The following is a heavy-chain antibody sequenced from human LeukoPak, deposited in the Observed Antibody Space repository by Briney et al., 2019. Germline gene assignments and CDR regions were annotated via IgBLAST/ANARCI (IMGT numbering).Heavy chain of an antibody. J-gene: IGHJ4*02. V-gene: IGHV5-51*01. D-gene: IGHD1-26*01. CDR2: IYPGDSDT. Sequence: PGGSLRLSCKGSRYTFTSYWISWVRQMPGKGLEWMGIIYPGDSDTRYSPSFQGQVTISADKSTSTAYLQWSSLKASDTAMYYCARLSGSYWDYFDYWGQGTLVTVPS. CDR1: RYTFTSYW. CDR3: ARLSGSYWDYFDY.